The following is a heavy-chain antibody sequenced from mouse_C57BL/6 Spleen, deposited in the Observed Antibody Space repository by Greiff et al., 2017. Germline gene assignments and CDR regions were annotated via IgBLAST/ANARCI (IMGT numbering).Heavy chain of an antibody. D-gene: IGHD1-1*01. J-gene: IGHJ3*01. V-gene: IGHV1-80*01. Sequence: VQLQQSGAELVKPGASVKISCKASGYAFSSYWMNWVKQRPGKGLEWIGQIYPGDGDTNYNGKFKGKATLTAANSSSTAYMLLRSLTSADYAVYFCANYDGPLSYWGQGTLVTVST. CDR1: GYAFSSYW. CDR3: ANYDGPLSY. CDR2: IYPGDGDT.